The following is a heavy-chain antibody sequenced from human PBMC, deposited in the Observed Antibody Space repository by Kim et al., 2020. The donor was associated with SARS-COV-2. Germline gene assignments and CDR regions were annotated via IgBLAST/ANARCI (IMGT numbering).Heavy chain of an antibody. V-gene: IGHV3-11*01. J-gene: IGHJ4*02. CDR3: ARDGLGGAAAGIDY. D-gene: IGHD6-13*01. Sequence: ASVKGRFTNSRDKAKNALYLQMNSLRAEDTAVYYCARDGLGGAAAGIDYWGQGTLVTVSS.